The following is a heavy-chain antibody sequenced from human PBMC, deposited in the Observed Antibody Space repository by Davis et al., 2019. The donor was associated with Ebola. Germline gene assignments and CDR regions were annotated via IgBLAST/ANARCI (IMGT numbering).Heavy chain of an antibody. Sequence: AASVKVSCKASGYTFTSYGISWVRQAPGQGLEWMGWISAYNGNTNYAQKLQGRVTIQGRVTMTTDTSTSTAYMELRSLRSDDTAVYYCARCSSSYNYYYGMDVWGQGTTVTVSS. CDR1: GYTFTSYG. D-gene: IGHD6-6*01. CDR2: ISAYNGNT. V-gene: IGHV1-18*01. CDR3: ARCSSSYNYYYGMDV. J-gene: IGHJ6*02.